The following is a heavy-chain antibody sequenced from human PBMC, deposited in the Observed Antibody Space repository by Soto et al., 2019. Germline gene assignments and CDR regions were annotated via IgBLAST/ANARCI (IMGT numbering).Heavy chain of an antibody. D-gene: IGHD1-26*01. CDR2: ISYDGGNE. CDR3: AKDRYSGTYPTDFDY. CDR1: GFTFSSYG. Sequence: QVQLVQSGGGVVQPGRSLRLSCAGSGFTFSSYGINWVRQAPGKGLEWVALISYDGGNEKYTESVKDRFTISRDDSHNGAYWQMSSLRTEDTAMYYCAKDRYSGTYPTDFDYWGQGSLFTVSS. V-gene: IGHV3-30*18. J-gene: IGHJ4*02.